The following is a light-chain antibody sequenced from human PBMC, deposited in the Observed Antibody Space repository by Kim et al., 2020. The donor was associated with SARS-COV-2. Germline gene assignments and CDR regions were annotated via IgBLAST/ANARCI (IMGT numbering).Light chain of an antibody. CDR3: TSYTSSSTYV. CDR2: DVS. V-gene: IGLV2-14*03. J-gene: IGLJ1*01. Sequence: QSALTQPASVSGSPGQSITISCAGTSSDVGAYKYVSWYQQHPGKDPKLLIYDVSDRPSGVSNRFSGSKSGNTASLTISGLKAEDEADYYCTSYTSSSTYVFGTGTKVTVL. CDR1: SSDVGAYKY.